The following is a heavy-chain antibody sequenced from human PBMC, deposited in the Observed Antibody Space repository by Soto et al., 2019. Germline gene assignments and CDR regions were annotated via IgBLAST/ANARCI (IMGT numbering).Heavy chain of an antibody. V-gene: IGHV1-3*01. CDR1: GYTFTSYA. Sequence: GASVKVSCKASGYTFTSYAMHWVRQAPGQRLEWMGWINAGNGNTKYSQKFQGRVTITRDTSASTAYMELSSLRSEDTAVYYCARGYSPGVIRIFDYWGQGTLVTVSS. CDR3: ARGYSPGVIRIFDY. CDR2: INAGNGNT. J-gene: IGHJ4*02. D-gene: IGHD1-20*01.